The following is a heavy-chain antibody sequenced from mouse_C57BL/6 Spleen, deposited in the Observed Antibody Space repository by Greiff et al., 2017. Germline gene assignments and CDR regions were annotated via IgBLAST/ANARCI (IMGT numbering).Heavy chain of an antibody. D-gene: IGHD2-12*01. V-gene: IGHV2-5*01. Sequence: VQLQESGPGLVQPSQSLSITCTVSGFSLTSYGVHWVRQSPGKGLEWLGVIWRGGSTDYNAAFMSRLSITKDNSKSQVFFKMNSLQADDTAIYYCAKNYDYILYAMDYWGQGTSVTVSS. CDR1: GFSLTSYG. J-gene: IGHJ4*01. CDR3: AKNYDYILYAMDY. CDR2: IWRGGST.